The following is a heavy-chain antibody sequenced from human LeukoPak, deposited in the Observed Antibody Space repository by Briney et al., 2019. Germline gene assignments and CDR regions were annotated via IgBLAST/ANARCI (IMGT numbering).Heavy chain of an antibody. Sequence: SQTLSLTCTVSGGSISSGGYYWSWIRQHPGKGLEWIGYIYYSGSTYYNPSLKSRVTISVDTSKNQFSLKLSSVTAADTAVYYCARDKTHHDAFDIWGQGTMVTVPS. CDR1: GGSISSGGYY. CDR2: IYYSGST. J-gene: IGHJ3*02. CDR3: ARDKTHHDAFDI. V-gene: IGHV4-31*03.